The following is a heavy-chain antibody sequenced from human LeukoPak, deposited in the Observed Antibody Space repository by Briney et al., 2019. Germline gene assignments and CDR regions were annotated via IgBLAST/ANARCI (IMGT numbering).Heavy chain of an antibody. CDR1: GFTFRNYA. CDR2: ISGSASNT. Sequence: GGSLRLSCSASGFTFRNYAMSWVRQAPGKGLEWVSIISGSASNTDYADSVKGRFTISRDNSKNTLYLQMNSLRAEDTAVYYCAKEVYCSSTSCYIDYYYGMDVWGQGTTVTVSS. J-gene: IGHJ6*02. V-gene: IGHV3-23*01. CDR3: AKEVYCSSTSCYIDYYYGMDV. D-gene: IGHD2-2*02.